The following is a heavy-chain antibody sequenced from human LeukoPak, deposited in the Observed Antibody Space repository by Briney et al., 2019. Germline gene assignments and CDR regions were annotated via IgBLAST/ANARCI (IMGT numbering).Heavy chain of an antibody. CDR1: RYTFTGYY. V-gene: IGHV1-2*02. J-gene: IGHJ4*02. CDR2: INPKSGGT. CDR3: ARDLGNNWSLDY. D-gene: IGHD3-3*01. Sequence: ASVKVSCKASRYTFTGYYMHWVRQAPGQGLEWMGWINPKSGGTNYEQRFQGRVTMTRDPFISTAYMEPSRVRSDDTAVYYCARDLGNNWSLDYGGQGTLVTVSS.